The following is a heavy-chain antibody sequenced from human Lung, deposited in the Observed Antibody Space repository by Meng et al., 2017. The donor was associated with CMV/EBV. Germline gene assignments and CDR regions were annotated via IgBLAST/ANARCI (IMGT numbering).Heavy chain of an antibody. V-gene: IGHV4-34*01. CDR3: ARASLFGVVVMNYYFDS. D-gene: IGHD3-3*01. CDR1: GGSFSEYF. Sequence: SXTXSLXCAVYGGSFSEYFWNWIRQSPGKGLEWIGDIGHGGSTSYNPSLKGRVTISQDTSKNQFSLKLTSVTAADTAVYFCARASLFGVVVMNYYFDSWGQGSXVTVSS. J-gene: IGHJ4*02. CDR2: IGHGGST.